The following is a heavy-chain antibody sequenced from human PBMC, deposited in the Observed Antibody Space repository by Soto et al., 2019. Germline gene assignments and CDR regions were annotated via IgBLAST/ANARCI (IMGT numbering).Heavy chain of an antibody. CDR1: GFTFSSHA. CDR2: LSVSGATT. CDR3: ARDYEYQILEFAALDI. J-gene: IGHJ3*02. Sequence: EVQLLESGGGLVQTGGSLRLSCVASGFTFSSHAMSWVRQAPGKGPEWVSGLSVSGATTYYADFVKGRFTISRDHYKNTLYLQLNSLRAEDTAFYYCARDYEYQILEFAALDIWGQGTMVTVSS. V-gene: IGHV3-23*01. D-gene: IGHD5-12*01.